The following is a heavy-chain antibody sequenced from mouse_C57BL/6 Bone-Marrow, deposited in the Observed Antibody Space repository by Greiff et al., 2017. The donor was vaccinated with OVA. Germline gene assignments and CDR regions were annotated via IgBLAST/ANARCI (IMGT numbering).Heavy chain of an antibody. CDR3: ASSPPYGYDAGFAY. CDR2: IYPRDGST. Sequence: VQLQQSGPELVKPGASVKLSCKASGYTFTSYDINWVKQRPGQGLEWIGWIYPRDGSTKYNEKFKGKATLTVDTSSSTAYMELHSLTSEDSAVYFCASSPPYGYDAGFAYWGQGTLVTVSA. V-gene: IGHV1-85*01. CDR1: GYTFTSYD. D-gene: IGHD2-2*01. J-gene: IGHJ3*01.